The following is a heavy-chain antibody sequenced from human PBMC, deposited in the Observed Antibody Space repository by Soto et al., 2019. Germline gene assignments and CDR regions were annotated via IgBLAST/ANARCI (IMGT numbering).Heavy chain of an antibody. CDR3: AKGRGGWRNYGMDV. V-gene: IGHV3-30*18. CDR2: ISYDGRNE. CDR1: GFTFSRYA. Sequence: QVKLVESGGGVVRPGRSLRLSCVASGFTFSRYAMHWVRQAPGKGLKWVAIISYDGRNEYYADSVKGRFTISRDNSKNTLYLQMNSLRAEDTAVYYCAKGRGGWRNYGMDVWGQGTTVTVSS. D-gene: IGHD6-19*01. J-gene: IGHJ6*02.